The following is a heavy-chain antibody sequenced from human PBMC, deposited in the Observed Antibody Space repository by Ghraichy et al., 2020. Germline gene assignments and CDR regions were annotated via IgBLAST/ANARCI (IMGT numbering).Heavy chain of an antibody. CDR1: GFTFSDYY. J-gene: IGHJ5*02. V-gene: IGHV3-11*01. CDR3: ASRGPYYSGSGSYS. CDR2: ISSSGSTT. Sequence: GGSLRLSCAASGFTFSDYYMSWIRQAPGKGLEWVSYISSSGSTTYYADSVKGRFTISRDNGKNSLYLQMNSLRAEDTAVYYCASRGPYYSGSGSYSWGQGTLVTVSS. D-gene: IGHD3-10*01.